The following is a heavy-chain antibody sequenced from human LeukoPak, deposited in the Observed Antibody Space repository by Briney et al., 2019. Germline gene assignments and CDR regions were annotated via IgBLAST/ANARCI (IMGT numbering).Heavy chain of an antibody. CDR1: GFTFSSYG. Sequence: PGGSLRLSCAASGFTFSSYGMHWVRQAPGKGLEWVAFIRYDGRNKYYADSVRGRFTISRDNSKNTLYLQMNSLRAEDTAVYYCAKAKVATIPQFDYWGQGTLVTVSS. CDR3: AKAKVATIPQFDY. D-gene: IGHD5-12*01. CDR2: IRYDGRNK. J-gene: IGHJ4*02. V-gene: IGHV3-30*02.